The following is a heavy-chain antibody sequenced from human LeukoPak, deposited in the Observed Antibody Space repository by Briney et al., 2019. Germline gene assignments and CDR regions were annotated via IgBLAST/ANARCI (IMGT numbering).Heavy chain of an antibody. CDR3: ARLLGYCSSTSCYTNAFDI. D-gene: IGHD2-2*02. J-gene: IGHJ3*02. CDR1: GFTFSSYS. Sequence: GGSLRLSCAASGFTFSSYSMNWVRQAPGKGLEWVAVIWYDGSNKYYADSVKGRFTISRDNSKNTLYLQMNSLRAEDTAVYYCARLLGYCSSTSCYTNAFDIWGQGTMVTVSS. V-gene: IGHV3-33*08. CDR2: IWYDGSNK.